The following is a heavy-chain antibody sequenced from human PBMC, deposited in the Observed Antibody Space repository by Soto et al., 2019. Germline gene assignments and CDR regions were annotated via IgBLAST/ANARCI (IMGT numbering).Heavy chain of an antibody. D-gene: IGHD6-19*01. V-gene: IGHV2-5*02. CDR3: ASCIVVPGTDYYAMNV. Sequence: QTTLKESGPTLVKPTQTLTLTCTVSGVSLSTPAVRVGWIRQPPGKALEWLAVIYWDDDRRYSPSLKSRLTITKATSKTQVVLSMTTMDRVDTATYYCASCIVVPGTDYYAMNVGGLGTTVAVSS. J-gene: IGHJ6*02. CDR1: GVSLSTPAVR. CDR2: IYWDDDR.